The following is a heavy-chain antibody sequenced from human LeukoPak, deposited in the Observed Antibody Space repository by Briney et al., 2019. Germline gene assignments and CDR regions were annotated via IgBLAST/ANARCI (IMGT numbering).Heavy chain of an antibody. CDR2: VKSKTDGGTT. CDR1: GFTFSDAW. V-gene: IGHV3-15*01. Sequence: PGGSLRLSCAASGFTFSDAWMSWVRQAPGKGLEWIGRVKSKTDGGTTGYAAPVKGRFTISRDDSKNTLYLQMNSLKTEDTAVYYCTTAGWELYYFDYWGQGTLVTVSS. D-gene: IGHD1-26*01. J-gene: IGHJ4*02. CDR3: TTAGWELYYFDY.